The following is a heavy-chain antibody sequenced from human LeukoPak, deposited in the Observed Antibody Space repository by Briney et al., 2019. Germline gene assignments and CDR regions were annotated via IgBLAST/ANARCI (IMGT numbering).Heavy chain of an antibody. V-gene: IGHV1-2*06. CDR3: ARGSRYSGYDSVY. D-gene: IGHD5-12*01. CDR2: INPNSGGT. Sequence: ASVNVSCAASGYTFTSYYMHWVRQAPGQGLEWMGRINPNSGGTNYAQKFQGRVTMTRDTSISTAYMELSRLRSDDTAVYYCARGSRYSGYDSVYWGQGTLVTVSS. J-gene: IGHJ4*02. CDR1: GYTFTSYY.